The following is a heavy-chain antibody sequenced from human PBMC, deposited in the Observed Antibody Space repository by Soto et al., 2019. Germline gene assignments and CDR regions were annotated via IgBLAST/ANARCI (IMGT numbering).Heavy chain of an antibody. V-gene: IGHV3-74*01. D-gene: IGHD2-2*01. J-gene: IGHJ6*03. CDR2: INSDGSST. CDR1: GFTFSSYW. Sequence: GGSLRLSCAASGFTFSSYWMHWVRQAPGKGLVWVSRINSDGSSTSYADSVKGRFTISRDKAKNTLYLQMNSLRAEDTAVYYCAREGCSSTSCYRAYYYYMDVWGKGTTVTVFS. CDR3: AREGCSSTSCYRAYYYYMDV.